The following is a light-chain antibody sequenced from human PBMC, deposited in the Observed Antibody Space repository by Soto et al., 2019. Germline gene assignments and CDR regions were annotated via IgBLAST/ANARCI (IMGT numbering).Light chain of an antibody. CDR1: SSDVGGYNY. J-gene: IGLJ2*01. V-gene: IGLV2-14*01. Sequence: QSALTQPASVSGSPGQSITISCTGTSSDVGGYNYVSWYQQHPGKDPKLMIYDVSNRPSGVSNRFSGSTSGNTASLTISGLQAEDEADYYCSSYTSSSSVVFGGGTKLTAL. CDR3: SSYTSSSSVV. CDR2: DVS.